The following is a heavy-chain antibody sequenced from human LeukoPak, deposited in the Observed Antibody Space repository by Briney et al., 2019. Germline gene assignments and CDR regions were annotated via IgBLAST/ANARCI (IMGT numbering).Heavy chain of an antibody. CDR1: GFTFTSYD. Sequence: GGSLRLSCAASGFTFTSYDIHWVRQGTGKGLEWVSAIDTAGNTYYPGSVKGRFTISRENAKNSLYLQMNSLGAGDTAVYYCAREVRGSGLRYFDLWGRGTLVTVSS. CDR2: IDTAGNT. D-gene: IGHD3-16*01. V-gene: IGHV3-13*04. CDR3: AREVRGSGLRYFDL. J-gene: IGHJ2*01.